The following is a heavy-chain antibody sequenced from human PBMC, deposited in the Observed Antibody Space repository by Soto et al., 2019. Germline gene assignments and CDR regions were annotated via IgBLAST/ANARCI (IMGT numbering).Heavy chain of an antibody. D-gene: IGHD3-10*01. CDR2: IYSGGST. J-gene: IGHJ4*02. CDR1: GFTVSRNY. V-gene: IGHV3-66*01. CDR3: ARDQITMVRGVITPFDY. Sequence: GSLRLSCAASGFTVSRNYMSWVRQAPGKGLEWVSVIYSGGSTYYADSVKGRFTISRDNSKNTLYLQMNSLRAEDTAVYYCARDQITMVRGVITPFDYWGQGTLVTVSS.